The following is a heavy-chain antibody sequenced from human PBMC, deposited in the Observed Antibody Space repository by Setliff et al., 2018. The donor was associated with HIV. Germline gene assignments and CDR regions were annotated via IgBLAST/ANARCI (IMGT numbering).Heavy chain of an antibody. Sequence: PSETLSLTCSVSGGSMSNYYWSWVRQPPGKGLEWIGDIFHTGSSTYNPSLKSRVSLSVDTSKNQFSLRLSAVTAADTAVYYCASLTDYGGDSGSHWGQRTLVTVSS. V-gene: IGHV4-59*01. CDR2: IFHTGSS. J-gene: IGHJ4*02. CDR3: ASLTDYGGDSGSH. D-gene: IGHD4-17*01. CDR1: GGSMSNYY.